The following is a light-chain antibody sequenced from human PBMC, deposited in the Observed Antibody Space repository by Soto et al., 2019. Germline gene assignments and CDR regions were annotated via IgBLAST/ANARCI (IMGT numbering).Light chain of an antibody. CDR1: SSDVGGYDY. CDR3: ISYASINTNV. V-gene: IGLV2-14*01. CDR2: DVT. Sequence: QSALTQPASVSGSPGQSITISCTGTSSDVGGYDYVSWYQQHPGKAPKLMIYDVTNRPSGVSNRFSGSKSGNTASLTISRLQAEDEADYYCISYASINTNVFGTGTKVTVL. J-gene: IGLJ1*01.